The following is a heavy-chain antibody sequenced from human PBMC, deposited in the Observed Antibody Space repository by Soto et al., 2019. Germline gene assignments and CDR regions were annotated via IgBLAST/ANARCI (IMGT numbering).Heavy chain of an antibody. D-gene: IGHD3-16*02. CDR3: ARSPPPDYDYIWGSYRYFDY. V-gene: IGHV4-59*01. Sequence: SETLSLTCTVSGGSISSYYWSWIRQPPGKGLEWIGYIYYSGSTNYNPSLKSRVTISVDTSKNQFSLKLSSVTAADTAVYYCARSPPPDYDYIWGSYRYFDYWGQGTLVTVSS. CDR2: IYYSGST. CDR1: GGSISSYY. J-gene: IGHJ4*02.